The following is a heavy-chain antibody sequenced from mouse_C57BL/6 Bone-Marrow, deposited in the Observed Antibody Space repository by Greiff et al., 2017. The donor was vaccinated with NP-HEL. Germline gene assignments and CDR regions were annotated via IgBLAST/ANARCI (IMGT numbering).Heavy chain of an antibody. D-gene: IGHD2-1*01. CDR2: ISDGGSYT. CDR3: ARDRESYYGNPWFAY. CDR1: GFTFSSYA. V-gene: IGHV5-4*01. Sequence: EVQLKESGGGLVKPGGSLKLSCAASGFTFSSYAMSWVRQTPEKRLEWVATISDGGSYTYYPDNVKGRFTISRDNAKNNLYLQMSHLKSEDTAMYYCARDRESYYGNPWFAYWGQGTLVTVSA. J-gene: IGHJ3*01.